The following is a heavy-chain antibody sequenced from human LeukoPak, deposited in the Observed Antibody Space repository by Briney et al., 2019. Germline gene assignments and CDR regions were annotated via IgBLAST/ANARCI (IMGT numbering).Heavy chain of an antibody. D-gene: IGHD3-22*01. CDR2: IYYSGST. V-gene: IGHV4-59*08. CDR1: GGSMSSYY. J-gene: IGHJ4*02. Sequence: SETLSLTCTVSGGSMSSYYWSWIRQPPGQGLEWIGYIYYSGSTNYNPSLKSRVTISVDTSKNQFSLKLSPVTAADTAVYYCARLGYYYDSSGYYYFDYWGQGTLVTVSS. CDR3: ARLGYYYDSSGYYYFDY.